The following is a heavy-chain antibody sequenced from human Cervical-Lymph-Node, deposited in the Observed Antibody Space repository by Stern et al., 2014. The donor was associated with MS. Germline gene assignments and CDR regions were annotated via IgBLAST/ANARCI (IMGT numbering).Heavy chain of an antibody. Sequence: VQLVESGAEVKKPGSSVKVSCKSSGGISWVRQAPGQGLEWMGGVIPFVGTSYYAQKFQGRVTITADTSATTTYLHLSRLTSADTAVYYCARGTGDNWFGPWGQGTLVTVSS. CDR3: ARGTGDNWFGP. J-gene: IGHJ5*02. CDR2: VIPFVGTS. D-gene: IGHD3/OR15-3a*01. CDR1: GG. V-gene: IGHV1-69*06.